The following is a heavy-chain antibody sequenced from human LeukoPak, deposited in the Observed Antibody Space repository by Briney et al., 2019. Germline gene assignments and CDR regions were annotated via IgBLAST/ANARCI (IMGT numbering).Heavy chain of an antibody. CDR3: ARGGYGGANSGMLDS. V-gene: IGHV1-2*02. J-gene: IGHJ4*02. Sequence: ASVKVSCKASGYTFTGYYIQWVRQAPGQRLEGMGWSKPSGRGKNYAQKFQGRVTMTRDTSISTAYMELSRLRSDDTGLYFCARGGYGGANSGMLDSGGEGTLVT. D-gene: IGHD4/OR15-4a*01. CDR2: SKPSGRGK. CDR1: GYTFTGYY.